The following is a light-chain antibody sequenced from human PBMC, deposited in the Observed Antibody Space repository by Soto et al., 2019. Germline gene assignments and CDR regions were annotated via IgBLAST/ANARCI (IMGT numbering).Light chain of an antibody. V-gene: IGKV3-20*01. CDR1: QSVNTN. Sequence: EIVMTQSPATLSVSPGERATFSCRASQSVNTNLAWYQLKPGQAPRLPVYGASIRATGIPARFSGSGSGTDFTLTISRLEPEDFAVYYCQQYGSSQTFGQGTKVDIK. CDR2: GAS. J-gene: IGKJ1*01. CDR3: QQYGSSQT.